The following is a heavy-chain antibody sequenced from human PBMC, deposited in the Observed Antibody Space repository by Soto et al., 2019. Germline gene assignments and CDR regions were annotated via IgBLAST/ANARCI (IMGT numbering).Heavy chain of an antibody. Sequence: GGSLRLSCAASGSSFSSYAMHWVRQAPGKGLEWVANIKQDGSEKYYVDSVKGRFTISRDNAKNSLYLQMNSLRAEDTAVYYCARDKAPLRFLEWLPDYWGQGTLVTVSS. CDR3: ARDKAPLRFLEWLPDY. D-gene: IGHD3-3*01. V-gene: IGHV3-7*01. J-gene: IGHJ4*02. CDR2: IKQDGSEK. CDR1: GSSFSSYA.